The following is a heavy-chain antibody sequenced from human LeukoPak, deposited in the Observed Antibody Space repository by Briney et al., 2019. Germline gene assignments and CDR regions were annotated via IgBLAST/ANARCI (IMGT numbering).Heavy chain of an antibody. CDR2: IYWDDDK. J-gene: IGHJ3*02. CDR1: GFSLSTSGVG. V-gene: IGHV2-5*02. Sequence: ESGPTLVNPTQTLTLTCTFSGFSLSTSGVGVGWIRQPPGKALEWLALIYWDDDKRYSPSLKSRLTTTKDTSKNQVVLTMTNMDPVDTATYYCAHRPLQYYDILTGYSAGAFDIWGQGTMVTVSS. CDR3: AHRPLQYYDILTGYSAGAFDI. D-gene: IGHD3-9*01.